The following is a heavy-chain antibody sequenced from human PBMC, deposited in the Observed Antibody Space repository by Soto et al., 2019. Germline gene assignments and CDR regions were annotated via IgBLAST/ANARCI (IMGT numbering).Heavy chain of an antibody. CDR3: ARHHVRGRTIAGAAEF. Sequence: SETLSLTCAVYGGSLSGYYWSWIRQPPGKALEWIGEINHSGNTNYNPSLKTRVTISVDTSKNQLFLNLSSVTAADTAMYYCARHHVRGRTIAGAAEFWGQGTLVTVSS. V-gene: IGHV4-34*01. CDR2: INHSGNT. CDR1: GGSLSGYY. D-gene: IGHD1-26*01. J-gene: IGHJ4*02.